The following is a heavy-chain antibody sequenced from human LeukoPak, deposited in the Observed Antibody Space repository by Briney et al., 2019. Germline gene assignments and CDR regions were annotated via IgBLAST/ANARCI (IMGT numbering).Heavy chain of an antibody. D-gene: IGHD3-9*01. J-gene: IGHJ4*02. CDR2: ISGSGGST. V-gene: IGHV3-23*01. CDR1: GFTFSSYA. CDR3: AKDPSRLRYFDWLLPR. Sequence: GGSLRLSCAASGFTFSSYAMSWVRQAPGKGLEWVSAISGSGGSTYYADSVKGRFTISRDNSKNTLYLQLNSLRAEDTAVYYCAKDPSRLRYFDWLLPRWGQGTLVTVSS.